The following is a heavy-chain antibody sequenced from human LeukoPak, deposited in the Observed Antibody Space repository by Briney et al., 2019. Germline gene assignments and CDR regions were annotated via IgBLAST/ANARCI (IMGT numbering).Heavy chain of an antibody. J-gene: IGHJ4*02. CDR3: SRRPAGTRTFDY. D-gene: IGHD1-7*01. CDR2: IYGADYTT. Sequence: GESLKISCKGSGYSFTSYWIGWVRQMPGKGLEWMGVIYGADYTTIYSPPFHGQITISADKSISTAYLQWTSLKASDTAMYYCSRRPAGTRTFDYWGQGALVTVSS. V-gene: IGHV5-51*01. CDR1: GYSFTSYW.